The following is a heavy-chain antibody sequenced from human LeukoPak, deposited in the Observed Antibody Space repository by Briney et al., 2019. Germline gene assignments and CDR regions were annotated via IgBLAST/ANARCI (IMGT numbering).Heavy chain of an antibody. CDR2: ISGSGDSA. D-gene: IGHD6-13*01. CDR3: AKADRSSWYYFDY. CDR1: GFTFGSYS. J-gene: IGHJ4*02. V-gene: IGHV3-23*01. Sequence: GGSLRLSCAASGFTFGSYSMNWVRQAPGKGLEWVSPISGSGDSAYYADSVKGRFTISRDNSKNTLYLQMNSLRAEDTAVYYCAKADRSSWYYFDYWGQGTLVTVSS.